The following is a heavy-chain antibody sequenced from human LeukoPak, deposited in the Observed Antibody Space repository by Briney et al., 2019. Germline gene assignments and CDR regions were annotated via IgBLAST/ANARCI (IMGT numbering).Heavy chain of an antibody. V-gene: IGHV4-39*01. CDR2: IYYSGST. CDR3: ASYGKAPRNFDY. D-gene: IGHD3-16*01. CDR1: GGSISSSSYY. Sequence: SETLSLTCTVSGGSISSSSYYWGWIRQPPGKGLEWIGSIYYSGSTYYNPSLKSRVTISVDTSKNQFSLKLGSVTAADTAVYYCASYGKAPRNFDYWGQGTLVTVSS. J-gene: IGHJ4*02.